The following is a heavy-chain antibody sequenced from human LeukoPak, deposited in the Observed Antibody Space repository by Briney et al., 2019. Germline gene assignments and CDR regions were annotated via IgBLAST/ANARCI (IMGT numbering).Heavy chain of an antibody. CDR2: ISTNGGRT. CDR1: GFTFSSYA. D-gene: IGHD4-17*01. J-gene: IGHJ4*02. Sequence: GGSLRLSCAASGFTFSSYAMHWVRQAPGKGLEYVSAISTNGGRTYYANSVKGRFTISRDNSKNTLFLQMNSLRVEDTAVYYCARDIGGLDGDGLDYWGQGTLVSVSS. V-gene: IGHV3-64*01. CDR3: ARDIGGLDGDGLDY.